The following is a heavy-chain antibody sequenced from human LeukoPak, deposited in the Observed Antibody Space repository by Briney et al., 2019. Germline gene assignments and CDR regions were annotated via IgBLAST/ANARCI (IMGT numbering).Heavy chain of an antibody. CDR3: ARGTLNIPGEHGAFDY. CDR1: GFTFDDYG. D-gene: IGHD1-14*01. J-gene: IGHJ4*02. Sequence: GSLRLSCAASGFTFDDYGMSWVRQAPGKGLEWVSYISSSSSTIYYADSVKGRFTISRDNAKKSLYLQMNSLRAEDTAVYYCARGTLNIPGEHGAFDYWGQGTLVTVSS. CDR2: ISSSSSTI. V-gene: IGHV3-48*04.